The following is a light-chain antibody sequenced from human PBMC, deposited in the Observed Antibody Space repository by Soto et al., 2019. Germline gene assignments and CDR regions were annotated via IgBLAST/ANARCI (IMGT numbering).Light chain of an antibody. CDR2: EGS. CDR1: SSDVGSYKR. Sequence: QSALTQPASVSGAPGQGITIAGTGTSSDVGSYKRVSWYQQHPGKAPKVMIYEGSKRPSGVSNRFSGSKSGNTASLTISGVQAEDEADYYCCSYAGSSTYVFGTGTKVTVL. J-gene: IGLJ1*01. V-gene: IGLV2-23*01. CDR3: CSYAGSSTYV.